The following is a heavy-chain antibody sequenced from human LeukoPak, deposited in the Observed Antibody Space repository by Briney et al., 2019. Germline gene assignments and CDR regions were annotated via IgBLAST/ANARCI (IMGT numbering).Heavy chain of an antibody. CDR1: GFTFSSYT. J-gene: IGHJ4*02. CDR2: ISGSGGST. V-gene: IGHV3-23*01. CDR3: AKDGLEWLFDY. Sequence: GRSLRLSCAASGFTFSSYTMSWVRQAPGKGLEWVSAISGSGGSTYYADSVKGRFTISRDNSKNTLYLQMNSLRAEDTAVYYCAKDGLEWLFDYWGQGTLVTVSS. D-gene: IGHD3-3*01.